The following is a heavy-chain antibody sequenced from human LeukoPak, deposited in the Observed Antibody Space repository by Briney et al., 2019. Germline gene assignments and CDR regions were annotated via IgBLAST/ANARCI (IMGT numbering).Heavy chain of an antibody. D-gene: IGHD6-6*01. V-gene: IGHV4-4*07. CDR3: ACLYSSSSGGLVY. CDR1: GGSISSYY. Sequence: SETLSLTCTVSGGSISSYYWSWIRRPAGKGLEWIGRIYTSGSTNYNPSLKSRVTMSVDTSKNQFSLKLSSVTAADTAVYYCACLYSSSSGGLVYWGQGTLVTVSS. J-gene: IGHJ4*02. CDR2: IYTSGST.